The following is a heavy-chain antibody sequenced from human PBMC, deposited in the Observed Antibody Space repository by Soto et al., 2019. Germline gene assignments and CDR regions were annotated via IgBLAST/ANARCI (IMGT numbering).Heavy chain of an antibody. V-gene: IGHV4-30-2*01. D-gene: IGHD4-17*01. CDR3: ARVYGDHTGAFDH. CDR1: CASITTGGLS. Sequence: SDTLSLTCAVSCASITTGGLSWTWIRQPPGKGLEWIGYIYHSGRSFYRPSLRGRVSISLDTSRNQFSLSLTSVTAADTAVYYCARVYGDHTGAFDHWGQGTLVTVSS. J-gene: IGHJ4*02. CDR2: IYHSGRS.